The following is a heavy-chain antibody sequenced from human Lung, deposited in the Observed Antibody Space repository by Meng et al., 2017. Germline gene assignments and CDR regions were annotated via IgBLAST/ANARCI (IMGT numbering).Heavy chain of an antibody. CDR1: GGTLRNFW. J-gene: IGHJ5*02. CDR3: TTDLPFTEGGVITT. Sequence: VVVVPAGGGGKKHGGSLRLSCVASGGTLRNFWMTWVSQAPGKGLEWFGRIKSKVDGGTTDFDAPVKGRFTISRDDAKNTLYLQMNSLKTEDTAVYYCTTDLPFTEGGVITTWGQGTLVTVSS. D-gene: IGHD3-16*02. V-gene: IGHV3-15*01. CDR2: IKSKVDGGTT.